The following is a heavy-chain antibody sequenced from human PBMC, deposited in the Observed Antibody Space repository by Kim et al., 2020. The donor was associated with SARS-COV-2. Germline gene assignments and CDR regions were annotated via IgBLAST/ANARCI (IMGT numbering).Heavy chain of an antibody. CDR3: AKGRQYYYDSGLDY. CDR1: GFTFSSYG. CDR2: ISYDGSNK. Sequence: GGSLRLSCAASGFTFSSYGMHWVRQAPGKGLEWVAVISYDGSNKYYADSVKGRFTISRDNSKNTLYLQMNSLRAEDTAVYYCAKGRQYYYDSGLDYWGQGTLVTVSS. J-gene: IGHJ4*02. D-gene: IGHD3-22*01. V-gene: IGHV3-30*18.